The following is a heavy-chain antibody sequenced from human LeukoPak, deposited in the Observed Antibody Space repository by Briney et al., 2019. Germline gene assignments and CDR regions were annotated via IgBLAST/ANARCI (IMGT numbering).Heavy chain of an antibody. D-gene: IGHD2-15*01. CDR1: GFTFSNYW. CDR3: ARDSYCSGGSCYFLYDY. CDR2: IKQDGSEK. V-gene: IGHV3-7*01. Sequence: GGSLRLSCAVSGFTFSNYWMSWVRQAPGKGLEWVANIKQDGSEKYYVDSVKGRFTISRDNAKNSLYLQMNSLRAEDTAVYYCARDSYCSGGSCYFLYDYWGQGTLVTASS. J-gene: IGHJ4*02.